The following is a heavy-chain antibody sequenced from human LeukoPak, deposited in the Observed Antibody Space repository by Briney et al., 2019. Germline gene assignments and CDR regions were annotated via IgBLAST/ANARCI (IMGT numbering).Heavy chain of an antibody. CDR2: IYYSGST. J-gene: IGHJ4*02. Sequence: PSETLSLTCTVSGGSISSYYWSWIRQPPGKGLEWIGYIYYSGSTNYNPSLKSRVTISVDTSKNQFSLKLSSVTAADTAVYYCARGRCSSTSCYASDYWGQGTLVTVSS. CDR3: ARGRCSSTSCYASDY. D-gene: IGHD2-2*01. CDR1: GGSISSYY. V-gene: IGHV4-59*12.